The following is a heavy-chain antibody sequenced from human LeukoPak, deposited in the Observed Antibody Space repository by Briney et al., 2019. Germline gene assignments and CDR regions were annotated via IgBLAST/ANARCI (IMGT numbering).Heavy chain of an antibody. V-gene: IGHV4-59*01. CDR2: IYYSGST. J-gene: IGHJ6*03. D-gene: IGHD6-6*01. Sequence: SETLSLTCAVYGGSFSGYYWSWLRQPPGKGLEWIGYIYYSGSTNYNPSLKSRVTISVDTSKNQFSLKLSSVTAADTAVYYCARGEYSSSSRYYYMDVWGKGTTVTVSS. CDR1: GGSFSGYY. CDR3: ARGEYSSSSRYYYMDV.